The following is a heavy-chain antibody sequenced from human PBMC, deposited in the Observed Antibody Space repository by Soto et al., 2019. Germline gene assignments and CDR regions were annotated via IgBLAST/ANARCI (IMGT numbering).Heavy chain of an antibody. CDR3: AKDMENGYNPYYYYGMDV. J-gene: IGHJ6*02. CDR2: ISSSGSTI. CDR1: GFTFSSYE. D-gene: IGHD3-10*01. V-gene: IGHV3-48*03. Sequence: GWSLRLSCAASGFTFSSYEMNWVRQAPGKGLEWVSYISSSGSTIYYADSVKGRFTISRDNAKNSLYLQMNSLRAEDTAVYYCAKDMENGYNPYYYYGMDVWGQGTTVTVYS.